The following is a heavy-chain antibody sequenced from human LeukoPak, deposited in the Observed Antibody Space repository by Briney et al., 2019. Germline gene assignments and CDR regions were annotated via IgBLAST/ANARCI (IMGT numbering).Heavy chain of an antibody. D-gene: IGHD2-15*01. CDR2: IIPIFGTA. V-gene: IGHV1-69*05. Sequence: SSVKVSCKASGGTFSSYAISWVRQAPAQGLEWMGRIIPIFGTANYAQKFQGRVTINTDESTSTAYIELISLRSEDRAVYYLARDPHHCSGGSCYGYWGQGTLVTVSS. CDR3: ARDPHHCSGGSCYGY. J-gene: IGHJ4*02. CDR1: GGTFSSYA.